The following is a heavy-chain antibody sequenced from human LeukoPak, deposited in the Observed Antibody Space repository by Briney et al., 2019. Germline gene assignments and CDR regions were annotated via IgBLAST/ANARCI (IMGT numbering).Heavy chain of an antibody. J-gene: IGHJ4*02. CDR2: INPNSGGT. Sequence: ASVKVSCKASGYTFTGYYMHWVRQAPGQGLEWMGWINPNSGGTNYAQKFQGRVTMTRDTSISTACMELSRLRSDDTAVYYCARAGRTYYYDSSGYWEDYWGQGTLVTVSS. CDR3: ARAGRTYYYDSSGYWEDY. V-gene: IGHV1-2*02. D-gene: IGHD3-22*01. CDR1: GYTFTGYY.